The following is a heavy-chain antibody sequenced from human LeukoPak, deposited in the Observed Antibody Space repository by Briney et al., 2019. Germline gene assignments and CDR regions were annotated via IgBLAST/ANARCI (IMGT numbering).Heavy chain of an antibody. CDR2: IRPSGDNT. Sequence: SGGSLRLSCAASGFTFSSYDMTWVRQAPGRGLEWVSSIRPSGDNTYYGDSVKGRFTISRDNSKNMLYLHMNSLRGEDTAIYYCAKALVVAVDASRAFDNWGQGTLVTVSS. V-gene: IGHV3-23*01. D-gene: IGHD2-15*01. J-gene: IGHJ4*02. CDR3: AKALVVAVDASRAFDN. CDR1: GFTFSSYD.